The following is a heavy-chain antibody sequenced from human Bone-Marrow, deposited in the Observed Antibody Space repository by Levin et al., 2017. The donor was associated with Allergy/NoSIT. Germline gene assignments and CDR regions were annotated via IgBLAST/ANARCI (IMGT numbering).Heavy chain of an antibody. J-gene: IGHJ4*02. CDR3: AKGYSYGYEGGFDY. V-gene: IGHV3-23*01. Sequence: QSGGSLRLSCAASGFTFSSYAMSWVRQAPGKGLEWVSAISGSGGSTYYADSVKGRFTISRDNSKNTLYLQMNSLRAEDTAVDYCAKGYSYGYEGGFDYWGQGTLVTVSS. D-gene: IGHD5-18*01. CDR1: GFTFSSYA. CDR2: ISGSGGST.